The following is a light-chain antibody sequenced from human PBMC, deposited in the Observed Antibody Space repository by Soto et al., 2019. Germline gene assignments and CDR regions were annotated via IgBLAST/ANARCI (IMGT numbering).Light chain of an antibody. CDR2: GAS. Sequence: DIALAQSPGTLSLSPGERATLSYRASQSVSSNSLAWYQQKPGQAPRLLICGASNRATGIPASFSGSGSGTDFTLTISCLEPEDCAVYYCQQRSNWQGATFGGGSKVDI. CDR3: QQRSNWQGAT. V-gene: IGKV3D-20*02. J-gene: IGKJ4*01. CDR1: QSVSSNS.